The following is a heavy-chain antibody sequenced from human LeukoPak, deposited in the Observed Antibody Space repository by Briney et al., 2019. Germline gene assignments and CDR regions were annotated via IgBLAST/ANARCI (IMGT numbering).Heavy chain of an antibody. CDR1: GFTFSSYA. CDR3: AKGQYGSGSYYTGGFDY. D-gene: IGHD3-10*01. V-gene: IGHV3-23*01. Sequence: PGGSLRLSCAASGFTFSSYAMSWVRQAPGKGLEWVSAISGSSGSTYYADSVKGRFTISRDNSKNTLYLQMNSLRAEDTAVYYCAKGQYGSGSYYTGGFDYWGQGTLVTVSS. J-gene: IGHJ4*02. CDR2: ISGSSGST.